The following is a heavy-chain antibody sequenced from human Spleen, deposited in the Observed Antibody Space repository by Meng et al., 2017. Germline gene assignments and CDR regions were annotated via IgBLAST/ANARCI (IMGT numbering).Heavy chain of an antibody. J-gene: IGHJ5*02. CDR1: GGSFSGYY. V-gene: IGHV4-34*01. CDR2: INHSGST. D-gene: IGHD3-10*01. Sequence: QVQLQQWGAGLLKPSETLSLTCAVYGGSFSGYYWSWIRQPPGKDLEWIGEINHSGSTHYNPSLTSRVPISVDTSKNQFSLKLTSVTAADTAMYYCARGRGYNSQLYTWFDPWGQGTLVTVSS. CDR3: ARGRGYNSQLYTWFDP.